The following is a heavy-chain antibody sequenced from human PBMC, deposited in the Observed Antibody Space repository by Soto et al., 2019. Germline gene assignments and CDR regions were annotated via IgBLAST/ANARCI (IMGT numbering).Heavy chain of an antibody. CDR3: ARHHGSPGSYFGLGV. J-gene: IGHJ6*02. D-gene: IGHD6-13*01. Sequence: PGESLKISCNGSGYSFTSYWINWVRQMPGKGLEWMGVIYPGDSDTRYSPSFQGQVTISADKSIDTAYLQWRSLKASDTAVYYCARHHGSPGSYFGLGVWGQGTTVTV. V-gene: IGHV5-51*01. CDR1: GYSFTSYW. CDR2: IYPGDSDT.